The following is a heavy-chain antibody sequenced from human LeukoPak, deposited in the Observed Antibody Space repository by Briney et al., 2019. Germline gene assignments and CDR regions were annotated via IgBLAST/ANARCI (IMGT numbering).Heavy chain of an antibody. V-gene: IGHV4-4*07. Sequence: SETLSLTCTVSGGSTSSYYWSWIRQPAGKGLEWIGRIYTSGSTNYNPSLKSRVTMSVDTSKNQFSLKLNSVTAADTAVYYCARQYYYDSSGYSKSDAFDIWGQGTMVTVSS. CDR2: IYTSGST. CDR1: GGSTSSYY. D-gene: IGHD3-22*01. J-gene: IGHJ3*02. CDR3: ARQYYYDSSGYSKSDAFDI.